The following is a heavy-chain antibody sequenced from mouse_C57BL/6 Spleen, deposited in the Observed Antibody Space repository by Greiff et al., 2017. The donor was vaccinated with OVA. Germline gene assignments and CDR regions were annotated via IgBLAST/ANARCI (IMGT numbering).Heavy chain of an antibody. V-gene: IGHV3-6*01. Sequence: ESGPGLVKPSQSLSLTCSVTGYSITSGYYWNWIRQFPGNKLEWMGYISYDGSNNYNPSLKNRISITRDTSKNQFFLKLNSVTTEDTATYYCARGEAVVPYYAMDYWGQGTSVTVSS. CDR2: ISYDGSN. CDR3: ARGEAVVPYYAMDY. CDR1: GYSITSGYY. D-gene: IGHD1-1*01. J-gene: IGHJ4*01.